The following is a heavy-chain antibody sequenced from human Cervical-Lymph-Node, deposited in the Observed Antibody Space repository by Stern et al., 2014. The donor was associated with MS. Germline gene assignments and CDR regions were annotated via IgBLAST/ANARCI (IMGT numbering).Heavy chain of an antibody. CDR2: RTPIFGTA. J-gene: IGHJ6*02. CDR1: GGTFSSYT. CDR3: AREALLGGNYYALDV. V-gene: IGHV1-69*06. D-gene: IGHD2-15*01. Sequence: QVQLVQSGAEVKKPGSSVKVSCTAFGGTFSSYTMSWVRQAPGQGLEWMGRRTPIFGTANYAQKFQDRVTITADKFTSTAYMALNSLRSEDTAVYYCAREALLGGNYYALDVWGQGTTVTVSS.